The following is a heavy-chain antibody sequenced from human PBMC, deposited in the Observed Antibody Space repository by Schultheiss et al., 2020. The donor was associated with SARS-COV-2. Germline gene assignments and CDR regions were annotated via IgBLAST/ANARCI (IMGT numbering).Heavy chain of an antibody. CDR2: IWYDGSKK. J-gene: IGHJ4*02. D-gene: IGHD6-13*01. V-gene: IGHV3-33*06. CDR1: GFTFSSYG. CDR3: AKEGARYSEHQFDY. Sequence: GGSLRLSCAASGFTFSSYGMHWVRQAPGKGLEWVAVIWYDGSKKYYADSVKGRFTISRDNSKNTLYLQMNSLRAEDTAVYYCAKEGARYSEHQFDYWGQGTLVTVSS.